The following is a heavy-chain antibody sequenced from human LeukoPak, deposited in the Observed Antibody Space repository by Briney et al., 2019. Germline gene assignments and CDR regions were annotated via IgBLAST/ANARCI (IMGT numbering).Heavy chain of an antibody. J-gene: IGHJ4*01. Sequence: PSETLSLTCTVYGGSISSYYWSWVRQPPGRGLEWIGHIYYSGSTNYNPSLKSRVTISVDTSKNQVSLKLNSVTAADSAMYYCAKSGGYGLIDYWGQGTLVTVSS. CDR1: GGSISSYY. CDR3: AKSGGYGLIDY. D-gene: IGHD1-26*01. CDR2: IYYSGST. V-gene: IGHV4-59*08.